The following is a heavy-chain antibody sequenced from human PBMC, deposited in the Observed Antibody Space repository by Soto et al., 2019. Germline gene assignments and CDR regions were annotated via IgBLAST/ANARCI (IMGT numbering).Heavy chain of an antibody. CDR2: IYHSGST. CDR1: GGPMRSYY. J-gene: IGHJ6*03. V-gene: IGHV4-59*12. Sequence: SETLSLTCTVSGGPMRSYYWSWIRQPPGKGLEWIGYIYHSGSTNYNPSLKSRVTISVDTSKNQFSLKLSPVTAADTAVYYCARGIPSNYYGSGSYWFPYYHYYMDVWGKGTTVTVSS. CDR3: ARGIPSNYYGSGSYWFPYYHYYMDV. D-gene: IGHD3-10*01.